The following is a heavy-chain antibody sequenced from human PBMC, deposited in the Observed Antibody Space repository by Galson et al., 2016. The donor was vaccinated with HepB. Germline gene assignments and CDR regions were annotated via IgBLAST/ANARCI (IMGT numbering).Heavy chain of an antibody. D-gene: IGHD2-21*02. V-gene: IGHV3-23*01. CDR1: GFTFSSYA. CDR3: AAHPAVSAIAPYDY. Sequence: SLRLSCAASGFTFSSYAMSWVRQAPGKGLEWVSVISGSGTSTYYADSVKGRFTILRDDSKNTLFLHMNSLRAEDTAVYYCAAHPAVSAIAPYDYWGQGALLTVSS. CDR2: ISGSGTST. J-gene: IGHJ4*02.